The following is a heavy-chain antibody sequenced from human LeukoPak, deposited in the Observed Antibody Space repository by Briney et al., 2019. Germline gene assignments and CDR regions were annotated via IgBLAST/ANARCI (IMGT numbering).Heavy chain of an antibody. D-gene: IGHD2-2*01. V-gene: IGHV1-2*02. Sequence: ASVKVSCKASGYTLTGYYMHWVRQAPGQGLEWMGWINPNSGGTNYAQKFQGRVTMTRDTSISTAYMELSRLRSDDTAVYYCARPRRRVVPAATNWFDPWGQGTLVTVSS. CDR2: INPNSGGT. CDR1: GYTLTGYY. CDR3: ARPRRRVVPAATNWFDP. J-gene: IGHJ5*02.